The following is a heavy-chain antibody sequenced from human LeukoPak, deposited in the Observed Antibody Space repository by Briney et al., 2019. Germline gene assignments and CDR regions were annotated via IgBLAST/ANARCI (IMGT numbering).Heavy chain of an antibody. CDR3: ARGRVSSSTWYSTYYYYFYMDV. CDR2: IYYSGST. V-gene: IGHV4-39*07. D-gene: IGHD4-11*01. Sequence: KPSETLSLTCTVSGGSISSSSYYWGWIRQPPGKGLEWIGSIYYSGSTYYNPSLKSRVTISVDTSKNQFSLRLRSVTAADTAVYFCARGRVSSSTWYSTYYYYFYMDVWGKGTTVTVSS. CDR1: GGSISSSSYY. J-gene: IGHJ6*03.